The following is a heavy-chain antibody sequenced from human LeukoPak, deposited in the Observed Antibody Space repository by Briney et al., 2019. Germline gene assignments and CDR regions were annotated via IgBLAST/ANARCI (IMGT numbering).Heavy chain of an antibody. D-gene: IGHD2-2*01. CDR3: ARDWGYCSSTSCPVDYYYYGMDV. V-gene: IGHV1-69*13. J-gene: IGHJ6*02. CDR1: GGTFSGYA. CDR2: IIPIFGTA. Sequence: SVKVSCKASGGTFSGYAISWVRQAPGQGLEWMGGIIPIFGTANYAQKFQGRVTITADESTSTAYMELSSLRSEDTAVYYCARDWGYCSSTSCPVDYYYYGMDVWGQGTTVTVSS.